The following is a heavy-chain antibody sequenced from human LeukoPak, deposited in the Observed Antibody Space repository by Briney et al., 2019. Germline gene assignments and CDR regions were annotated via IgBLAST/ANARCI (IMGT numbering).Heavy chain of an antibody. J-gene: IGHJ3*01. Sequence: PGGXLRLSCAASGFTFSSNYMSWVRQAPGKGLEWVSVIYSGGSTYYSDSVTGRFTISRDNSKSTLFLRMNSLRAEDTAVYYCARVRAAAGSEAFDVWGQGTMVTVSS. D-gene: IGHD6-13*01. CDR3: ARVRAAAGSEAFDV. CDR2: IYSGGST. CDR1: GFTFSSNY. V-gene: IGHV3-53*01.